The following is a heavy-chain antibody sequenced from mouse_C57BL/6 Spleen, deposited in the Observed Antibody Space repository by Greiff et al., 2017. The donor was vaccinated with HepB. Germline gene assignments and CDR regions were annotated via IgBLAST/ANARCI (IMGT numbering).Heavy chain of an antibody. Sequence: EVKVVESGEGLVKPGGSLKLSCAASGFTFSSYAMSWVRQTPEKRLEWVAYISSGGDYIYYADTVKGRFTISRDNARNTLYLQMSSLKSEDTAMYYCTRDTPYYAMDYWGQGTSVTVSS. CDR3: TRDTPYYAMDY. J-gene: IGHJ4*01. D-gene: IGHD5-1-1*01. CDR2: ISSGGDYI. CDR1: GFTFSSYA. V-gene: IGHV5-9-1*02.